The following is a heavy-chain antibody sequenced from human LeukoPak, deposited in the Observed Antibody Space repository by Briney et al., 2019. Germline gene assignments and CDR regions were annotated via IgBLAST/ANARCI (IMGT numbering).Heavy chain of an antibody. Sequence: PGGSLRLSCAASGFTFNNYGMHWVRQAPGKGLEWVAFIRYDGSNKYYADSVKGRFTISRDNSKNTLYLQMNSLRAEDTAVYYCAKLLYWYIDLWAVAPWSLCPQ. D-gene: IGHD2-15*01. CDR3: AKLLYWYIDL. CDR2: IRYDGSNK. J-gene: IGHJ2*01. V-gene: IGHV3-30*02. CDR1: GFTFNNYG.